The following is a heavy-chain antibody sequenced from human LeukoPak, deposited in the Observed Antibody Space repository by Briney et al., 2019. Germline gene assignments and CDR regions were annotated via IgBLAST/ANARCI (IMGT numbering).Heavy chain of an antibody. CDR3: ARDLIWVYDLGLSTGPPGDDV. Sequence: GGSLRLSCTASGFSFISYWMHWVRQTPGKRLVWVSYIDTNGGDTNYADSVKGRFTISRDNAKNTLYLQMNSLRVDDTAMYFCARDLIWVYDLGLSTGPPGDDVWGKGTTVTVSS. V-gene: IGHV3-74*01. J-gene: IGHJ6*04. D-gene: IGHD2-8*01. CDR2: IDTNGGDT. CDR1: GFSFISYW.